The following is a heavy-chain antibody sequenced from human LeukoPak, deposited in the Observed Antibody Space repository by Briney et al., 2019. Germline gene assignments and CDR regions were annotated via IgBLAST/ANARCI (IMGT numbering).Heavy chain of an antibody. J-gene: IGHJ4*02. V-gene: IGHV3-30-3*01. D-gene: IGHD6-19*01. Sequence: PEGSLRLSCAASGFTFSSYWMSWVRQAPGKGLEWVAVISYDGSNKYYADSVKGRFTISRDNSKNTLYLQMNSLRAEDTAVYYCASSYSSGWALWYWGQGTLVTVSS. CDR1: GFTFSSYW. CDR2: ISYDGSNK. CDR3: ASSYSSGWALWY.